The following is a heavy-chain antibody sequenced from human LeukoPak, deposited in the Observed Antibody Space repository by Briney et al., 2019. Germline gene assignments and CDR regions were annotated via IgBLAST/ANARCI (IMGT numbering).Heavy chain of an antibody. V-gene: IGHV3-74*01. CDR1: GFAFSRYW. CDR3: ATDQAGAFDI. J-gene: IGHJ3*02. Sequence: GGSLRLSCAASGFAFSRYWMHWVRQAPGKGLVWVSRISSDGSGTSYADSVKGRFTISRDNAKNTLYLQMNSLRAEDTAVYYCATDQAGAFDIWGQGTMVTVSS. CDR2: ISSDGSGT. D-gene: IGHD3-10*01.